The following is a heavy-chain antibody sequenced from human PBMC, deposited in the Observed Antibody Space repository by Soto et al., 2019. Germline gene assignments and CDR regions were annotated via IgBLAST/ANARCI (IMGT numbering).Heavy chain of an antibody. CDR1: GFTFSSYA. V-gene: IGHV3-23*01. Sequence: EVQLLESGGGLVQPGGSLRLSCAASGFTFSSYAMSWVRHAPGKGLEWVSAISGSGGSTYYADSVKGRFTISRDNSKHTLYLQMNSLRAEDTAASYCAKDRSFYGGNCEGDYWGQGTLVNVSS. CDR2: ISGSGGST. CDR3: AKDRSFYGGNCEGDY. J-gene: IGHJ4*02. D-gene: IGHD2-15*01.